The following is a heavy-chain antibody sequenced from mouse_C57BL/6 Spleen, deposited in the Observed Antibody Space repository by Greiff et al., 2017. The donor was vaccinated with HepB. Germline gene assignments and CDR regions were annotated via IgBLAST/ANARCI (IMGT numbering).Heavy chain of an antibody. Sequence: VQLQQPGAELVRPGSSVKLSCKASGYTFTSYWMHWVKQRPIQGLEWIGNIDPSDSETHYNQKFKDKATLTVDKSSSTAYMQLSSLTSEDSAVYYCARVPYSNYAYYFDYWGQGTTLTVSS. CDR1: GYTFTSYW. J-gene: IGHJ2*01. CDR3: ARVPYSNYAYYFDY. D-gene: IGHD2-5*01. CDR2: IDPSDSET. V-gene: IGHV1-52*01.